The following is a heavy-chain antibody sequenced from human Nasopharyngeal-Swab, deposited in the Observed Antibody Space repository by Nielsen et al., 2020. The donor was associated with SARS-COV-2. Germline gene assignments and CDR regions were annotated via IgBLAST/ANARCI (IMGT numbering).Heavy chain of an antibody. CDR1: GFTFSDSY. CDR2: INSGSSHT. V-gene: IGHV3-11*06. J-gene: IGHJ4*02. Sequence: GGSLRLSCAASGFTFSDSYMSWIRQAPGKGLEWVAYINSGSSHTNYADSVKGRFTISRDNAKNTLYLQMNSLRVEDTAVYYCVKHQGSSSDQWGQGTLVTVSS. CDR3: VKHQGSSSDQ.